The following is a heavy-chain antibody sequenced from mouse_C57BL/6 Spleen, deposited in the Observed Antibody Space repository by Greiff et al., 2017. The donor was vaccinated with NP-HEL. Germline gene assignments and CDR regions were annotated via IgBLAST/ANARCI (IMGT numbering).Heavy chain of an antibody. D-gene: IGHD1-1*01. CDR2: INPGSGGT. CDR3: ARAPVFPTTVDFSWFAY. CDR1: GYAFTNYL. J-gene: IGHJ3*01. V-gene: IGHV1-54*01. Sequence: QVQLQQSGAELVRPGTSVKVSCKASGYAFTNYLIEWVKQRPGQGLEWIGVINPGSGGTNYNEKFKGKATLTADKSSSTAYMQLSSLTSEDSAVYFCARAPVFPTTVDFSWFAYWGQGTLVTVSA.